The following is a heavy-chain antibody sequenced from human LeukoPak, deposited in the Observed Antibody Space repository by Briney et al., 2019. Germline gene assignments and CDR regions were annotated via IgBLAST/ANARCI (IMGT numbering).Heavy chain of an antibody. CDR1: GFTFSSYW. CDR3: AKVPSSGWERGAY. Sequence: GGSLRLSCATSGFTFSSYWMNWARQAPGKGLEWVSTISGIGDSTYYADSVKGRFTISRDNSKNTLYLQMNSLRAEDTAVYNCAKVPSSGWERGAYWGQGTLVTVSS. CDR2: ISGIGDST. V-gene: IGHV3-23*01. J-gene: IGHJ4*02. D-gene: IGHD6-19*01.